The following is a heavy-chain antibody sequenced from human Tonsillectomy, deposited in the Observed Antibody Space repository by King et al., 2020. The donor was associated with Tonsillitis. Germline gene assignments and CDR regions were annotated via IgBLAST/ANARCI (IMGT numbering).Heavy chain of an antibody. J-gene: IGHJ4*02. CDR3: AREAGATRYFDY. CDR1: GGSISSHY. D-gene: IGHD1-26*01. CDR2: IYSSGST. V-gene: IGHV4-4*07. Sequence: QLQESGPGLVKPSETLSLTCTVSGGSISSHYWSWIRQPAGKGLEWIWLIYSSGSTSYNPSLKSRVTMSIDTSKNQFSLKLTAVTAADTAVYYCAREAGATRYFDYWGQGTLVTVSS.